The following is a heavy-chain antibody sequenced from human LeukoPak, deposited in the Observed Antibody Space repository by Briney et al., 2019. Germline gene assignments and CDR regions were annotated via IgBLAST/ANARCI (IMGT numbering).Heavy chain of an antibody. D-gene: IGHD3-16*01. V-gene: IGHV4-59*01. CDR1: GGSISSYY. Sequence: NASETLSLTCTVSGGSISSYYWSWIRQPPGKGLEWIGYIYYSGSTNYNPSLKSRVTISVDTSKNQFSLKLSSVTAADTAVYYCAKGGIRVFDYWGQGTLVTVSS. J-gene: IGHJ4*02. CDR3: AKGGIRVFDY. CDR2: IYYSGST.